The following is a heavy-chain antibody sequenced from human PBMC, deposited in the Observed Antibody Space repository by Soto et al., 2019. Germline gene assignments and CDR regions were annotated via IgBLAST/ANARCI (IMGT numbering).Heavy chain of an antibody. D-gene: IGHD3-10*01. CDR1: GGSISSGDYY. V-gene: IGHV4-30-4*01. CDR2: IYYSGST. CDR3: ARDYGSGSYSFYYYYGMDV. J-gene: IGHJ6*02. Sequence: QVQLQESGPGLVKPSQTLSLTCTVSGGSISSGDYYWSWIRQPPGKGLEWIGYIYYSGSTYYNPSLKCSVTISVDTSKNQFSLKLSSVTAADTAVYYCARDYGSGSYSFYYYYGMDVWGQGTTVTVSS.